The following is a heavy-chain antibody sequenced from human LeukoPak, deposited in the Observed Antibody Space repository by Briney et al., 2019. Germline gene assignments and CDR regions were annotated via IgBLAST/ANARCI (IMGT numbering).Heavy chain of an antibody. CDR3: ERERADDSGIQ. J-gene: IGHJ4*02. CDR2: MYSGGST. Sequence: GGSLRLSCAASGFTFSSYEMNWVRQAPGKGLEWVSVMYSGGSTYYADSVKGRFTISRDNSKNTLYLQINNLRAEDTAVYFCERERADDSGIQWGQGTLVTVSS. V-gene: IGHV3-53*01. CDR1: GFTFSSYE. D-gene: IGHD3-22*01.